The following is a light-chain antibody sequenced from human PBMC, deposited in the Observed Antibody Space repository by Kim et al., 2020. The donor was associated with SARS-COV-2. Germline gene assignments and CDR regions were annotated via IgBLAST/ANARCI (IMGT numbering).Light chain of an antibody. Sequence: ASVGDRVTITCRASQSITGYLNWYQQKPGKAPKLLIYAASSLRSGVPSRFSGSGSGTDFTLTIGSLQPEDFATYYCQQSYITPLTFGQGTKVDIK. CDR1: QSITGY. CDR2: AAS. J-gene: IGKJ1*01. CDR3: QQSYITPLT. V-gene: IGKV1-39*01.